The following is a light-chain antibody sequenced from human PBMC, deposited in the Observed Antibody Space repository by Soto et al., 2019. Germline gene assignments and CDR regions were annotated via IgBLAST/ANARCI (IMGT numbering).Light chain of an antibody. CDR3: SSYTSSSTYV. CDR2: DVS. CDR1: SSDVGGYNY. V-gene: IGLV2-14*01. Sequence: QSVLTQPASVSRSPGQSITISCSGTSSDVGGYNYVSWYQQHPGEAPKLMIYDVSNRPSGVSNRFSGSKSGNTASLTISGLQAEDEADYYCSSYTSSSTYVFGTGTKVT. J-gene: IGLJ1*01.